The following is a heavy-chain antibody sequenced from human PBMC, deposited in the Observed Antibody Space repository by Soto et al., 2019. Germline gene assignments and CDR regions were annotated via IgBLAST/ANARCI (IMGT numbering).Heavy chain of an antibody. D-gene: IGHD6-13*01. CDR2: IYYSGST. V-gene: IGHV4-31*03. CDR1: GGSISSGGYY. Sequence: QVQLQESGPGLVKPSQTLSLTCTVSGGSISSGGYYWSWIRQHPGKGLEWIGYIYYSGSTYYNPSLKSRVTISVDTSKNQFSLKLSAVTAAATAVYYCARAEAAAATGAEYYYYYGMDVWGQGTTVTVSS. CDR3: ARAEAAAATGAEYYYYYGMDV. J-gene: IGHJ6*02.